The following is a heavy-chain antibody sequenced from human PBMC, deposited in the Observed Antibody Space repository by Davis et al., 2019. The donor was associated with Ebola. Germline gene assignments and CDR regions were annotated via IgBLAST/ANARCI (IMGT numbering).Heavy chain of an antibody. CDR2: MNPNSGNT. Sequence: AASVKVSCKASGYTFTSYDINWVRQATGQGLEWMGWMNPNSGNTGYAQKFRGRITMTRNTSISTAYMKVSSLRSEDSAVYYCARHINYGDYGSGWFDPWGQGTLVSVSS. CDR3: ARHINYGDYGSGWFDP. D-gene: IGHD4-17*01. J-gene: IGHJ5*02. CDR1: GYTFTSYD. V-gene: IGHV1-8*01.